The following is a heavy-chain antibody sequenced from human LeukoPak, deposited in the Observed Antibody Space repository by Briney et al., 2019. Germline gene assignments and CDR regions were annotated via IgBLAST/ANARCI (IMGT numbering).Heavy chain of an antibody. D-gene: IGHD3-16*02. J-gene: IGHJ4*02. CDR1: GGSFSGYY. CDR3: ARGNYDYVWGSYRPFDY. CDR2: INHSGST. V-gene: IGHV4-34*01. Sequence: SETLSLTCAVYGGSFSGYYWSWIRQPPGKGLEWIGEINHSGSTNYNPSLKGRVTISVDTSKNQFSLKLSSVTAADTAVYYCARGNYDYVWGSYRPFDYWGQGTLVTVSS.